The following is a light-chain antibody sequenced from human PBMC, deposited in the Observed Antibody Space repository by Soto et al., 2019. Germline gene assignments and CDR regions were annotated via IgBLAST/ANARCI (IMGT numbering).Light chain of an antibody. V-gene: IGKV2-28*01. CDR2: LGS. J-gene: IGKJ1*01. CDR3: MQPLQTPRT. Sequence: DIVMTQSPLSLPVTPGEPASISCRSSQSLLHSNGYNYLDWYLQKPGQSPQLLIYLGSNRSSGVPERFSGSGSGTDFTLKISRVEAEDVGVYYCMQPLQTPRTFCQGTKVEIK. CDR1: QSLLHSNGYNY.